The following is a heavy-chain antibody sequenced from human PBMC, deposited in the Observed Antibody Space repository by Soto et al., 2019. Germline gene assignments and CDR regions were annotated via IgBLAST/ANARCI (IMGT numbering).Heavy chain of an antibody. CDR1: GYTFTGYY. Sequence: GASVKVSCKASGYTFTGYYMHWVRQAPGQGLEWMGWINPNSGTTNYAQKFQGRVTMTRNTSISTAYMELSSLRSEDTAVYYCARGQGEWGYGQGFDYWGQGTLVTVSS. CDR2: INPNSGTT. D-gene: IGHD4-17*01. V-gene: IGHV1-2*02. CDR3: ARGQGEWGYGQGFDY. J-gene: IGHJ4*02.